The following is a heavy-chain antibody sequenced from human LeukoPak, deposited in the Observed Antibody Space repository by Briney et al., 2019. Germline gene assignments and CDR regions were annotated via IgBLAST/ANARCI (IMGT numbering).Heavy chain of an antibody. D-gene: IGHD6-13*01. V-gene: IGHV3-49*04. CDR3: RRCHVSCSWARLAH. CDR1: GFTFGDYA. J-gene: IGHJ4*02. CDR2: IRSKGYGGTI. Sequence: GGSLRLSSTGSGFTFGDYAMSCVRQGPGKGLEWVGFIRSKGYGGTIEYAASVKGRFTISRDDSKNIAYLQMNSLKTEDTAVYYSRRCHVSCSWARLAHWGQGTLATVSS.